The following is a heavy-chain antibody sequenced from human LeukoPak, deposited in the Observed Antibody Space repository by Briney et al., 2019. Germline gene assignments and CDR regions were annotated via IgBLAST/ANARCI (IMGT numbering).Heavy chain of an antibody. J-gene: IGHJ4*02. D-gene: IGHD3-22*01. CDR2: LSGSGGNT. CDR3: AKGSYYYDSADDFDY. Sequence: PSGGSLRLSCAASGFTFSSYAMSWVRQAPGKGLEWVSTLSGSGGNTYYADSVKGRVTISRDNSKNTLYLQMNSLRAEDTAVYHCAKGSYYYDSADDFDYWGQGTLVTVSS. CDR1: GFTFSSYA. V-gene: IGHV3-23*01.